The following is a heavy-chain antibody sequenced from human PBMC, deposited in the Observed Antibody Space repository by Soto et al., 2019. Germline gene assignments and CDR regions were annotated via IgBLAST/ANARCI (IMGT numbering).Heavy chain of an antibody. D-gene: IGHD2-2*01. Sequence: QLQLQESGPGLVKRSETLSLTCTVSGGSISSSSYYWGWIRQPPGKGLEWIGSIYYSGSTYYNPSLKSRLTISVDTSKNQFSLKLSSVTAADTAVYYCARGVCSSTSCQYYYDYWGQGTLVTVSS. J-gene: IGHJ4*02. V-gene: IGHV4-39*01. CDR2: IYYSGST. CDR3: ARGVCSSTSCQYYYDY. CDR1: GGSISSSSYY.